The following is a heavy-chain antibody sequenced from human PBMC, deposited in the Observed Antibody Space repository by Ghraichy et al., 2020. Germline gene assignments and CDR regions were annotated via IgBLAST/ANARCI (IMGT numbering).Heavy chain of an antibody. CDR1: GFTFSSYA. J-gene: IGHJ2*01. V-gene: IGHV3-23*01. D-gene: IGHD6-13*01. CDR3: ATGSSWSDYWYFDL. CDR2: ISVSGGST. Sequence: GGSLRLSCAASGFTFSSYAMSWVRQAPGKGLEWVSAISVSGGSTYYADSVKGRFTISRDNSKNTLYLQMNSLRAEDTAVYYCATGSSWSDYWYFDLWGRGTLDAVSS.